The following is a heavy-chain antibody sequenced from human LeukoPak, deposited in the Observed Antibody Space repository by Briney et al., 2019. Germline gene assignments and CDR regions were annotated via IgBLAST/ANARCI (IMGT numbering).Heavy chain of an antibody. CDR1: GYTLTGYY. V-gene: IGHV1-2*06. Sequence: ASVKVSCMASGYTLTGYYMHWVRQAPGQGLEWMGRIYPNRGGTNNAQKFQGRVTMNRDTSISTAYLALSRLSPGEPPVIQWVRDYYCDSICYADYWGQGTLVTVSS. D-gene: IGHD3-22*01. J-gene: IGHJ4*02. CDR3: VRDYYCDSICYADY. CDR2: IYPNRGGT.